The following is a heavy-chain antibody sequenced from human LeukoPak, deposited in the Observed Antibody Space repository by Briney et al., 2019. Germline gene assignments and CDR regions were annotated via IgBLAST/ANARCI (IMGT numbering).Heavy chain of an antibody. Sequence: GESLKISCKGSGYSFTSYWIGWVRPMPGKGLEWMGIIYPGDSDTRYSPSFQGQVTISADKSISTAYLQWSSLKASDTAMYYCARHSRAKGVYFDYWGQGTLVTVSS. CDR3: ARHSRAKGVYFDY. V-gene: IGHV5-51*01. J-gene: IGHJ4*02. CDR1: GYSFTSYW. CDR2: IYPGDSDT. D-gene: IGHD3-16*01.